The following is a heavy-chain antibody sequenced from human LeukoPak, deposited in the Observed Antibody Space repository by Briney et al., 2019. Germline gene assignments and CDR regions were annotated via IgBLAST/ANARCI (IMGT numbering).Heavy chain of an antibody. Sequence: GASVKVSCKASGGTFSSYAISWARQAPGQGLEWMGGIIPIFGTANYAQKFQGRVTITADESTSTAYMELSSLRSEDTAVYYCARSHEMATKFDPWGQGTLVTVSS. D-gene: IGHD5-24*01. V-gene: IGHV1-69*13. CDR3: ARSHEMATKFDP. CDR1: GGTFSSYA. CDR2: IIPIFGTA. J-gene: IGHJ5*02.